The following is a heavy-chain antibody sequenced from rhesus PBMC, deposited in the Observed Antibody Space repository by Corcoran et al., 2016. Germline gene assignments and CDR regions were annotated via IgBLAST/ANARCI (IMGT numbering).Heavy chain of an antibody. J-gene: IGHJ4*01. CDR3: ASEGAAAPFDY. Sequence: QLQLQESGPGLVKPSETLSVTCVVSGGSISSSYWSWIRQAPGKGLEWIGYIYGSGSSNNYNPSLKSRVTLSVDTSKNQLSLKLSSVTAADTAVYYCASEGAAAPFDYWGQGVLVTGSS. D-gene: IGHD6-25*01. V-gene: IGHV4-169*02. CDR1: GGSISSSY. CDR2: IYGSGSSN.